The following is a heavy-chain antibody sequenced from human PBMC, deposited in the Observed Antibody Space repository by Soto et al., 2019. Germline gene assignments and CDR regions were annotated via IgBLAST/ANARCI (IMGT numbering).Heavy chain of an antibody. CDR1: GYTFTNHG. V-gene: IGHV1-18*04. D-gene: IGHD3-16*01. Sequence: QVQLLQSGAEVKKPGASVKVSCKTSGYTFTNHGINWMRQAPGQGLEWMGWINPYNANVNYSQKLQGGVTLTTDTSTSTAYMDLRSLTSDDTAVYYCARDRVAGIWGDAFDIWGQGTMVTVSS. J-gene: IGHJ3*02. CDR2: INPYNANV. CDR3: ARDRVAGIWGDAFDI.